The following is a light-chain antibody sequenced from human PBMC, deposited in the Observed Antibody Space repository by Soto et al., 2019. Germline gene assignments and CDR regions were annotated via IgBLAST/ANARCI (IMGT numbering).Light chain of an antibody. J-gene: IGLJ1*01. V-gene: IGLV2-14*01. Sequence: QSVLTQPASVSGSPGQSITISCTGTSSDIGSYKYVSWYQQYSGKAPKLIIFDVSSRPSGVSDRFSGSKSGNTASLTISGLQAEDEADYYCTSYSSSSTLYVFGTGTKLTVL. CDR2: DVS. CDR3: TSYSSSSTLYV. CDR1: SSDIGSYKY.